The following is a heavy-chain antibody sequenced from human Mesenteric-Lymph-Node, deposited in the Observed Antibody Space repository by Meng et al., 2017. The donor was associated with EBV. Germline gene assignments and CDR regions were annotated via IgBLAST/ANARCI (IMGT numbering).Heavy chain of an antibody. Sequence: QVQLQESGPGLVKPSETLSLTCTVSGGSVSSGSSYWSWIRQPPGKGLEWIGYIYYSGSTNYNPSLKSRVTISVDTSKNQFSLKLSSVTAADTAVYYCALIIVGATHFDYWGQGTLVTVSS. CDR2: IYYSGST. CDR3: ALIIVGATHFDY. D-gene: IGHD1-26*01. J-gene: IGHJ4*02. V-gene: IGHV4-61*01. CDR1: GGSVSSGSSY.